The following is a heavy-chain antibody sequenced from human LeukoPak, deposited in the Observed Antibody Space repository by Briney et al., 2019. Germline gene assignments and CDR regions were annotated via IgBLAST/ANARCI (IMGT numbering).Heavy chain of an antibody. CDR3: AKDELAGYYYYYMDV. V-gene: IGHV1-8*01. CDR1: GYTFTNHD. J-gene: IGHJ6*03. D-gene: IGHD6-19*01. CDR2: MNPKSGNT. Sequence: ASVKVSCKASGYTFTNHDINWVRQASGQGLEWMGWMNPKSGNTGYLQKFQGRVTMTRDTSMSTAFMELSSLTSEDTAVYYCAKDELAGYYYYYMDVWGKGTTVTVSS.